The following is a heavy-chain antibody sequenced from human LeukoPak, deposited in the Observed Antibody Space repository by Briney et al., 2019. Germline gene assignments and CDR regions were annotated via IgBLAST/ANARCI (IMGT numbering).Heavy chain of an antibody. Sequence: PGGSLRLSCAASGFTFSSSWMTWFRQAPGKGLEWVANIKEDGSEYNYVDSVKGSFTISRDNAKKSLYLQMNSLRAEDTAVYYCARDSAYFRFDYWGQGTLVTVSS. V-gene: IGHV3-7*01. CDR1: GFTFSSSW. CDR2: IKEDGSEY. J-gene: IGHJ4*02. D-gene: IGHD3-16*01. CDR3: ARDSAYFRFDY.